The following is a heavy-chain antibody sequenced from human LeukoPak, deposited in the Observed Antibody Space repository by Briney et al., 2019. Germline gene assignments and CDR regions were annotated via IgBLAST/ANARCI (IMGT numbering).Heavy chain of an antibody. CDR1: GYSFTSYW. CDR3: ARRSSGWYLDY. J-gene: IGHJ4*02. Sequence: GESLKISCRGSGYSFTSYWIGWVRQMPGKGLEWMGIIYPGDSDTRYSPSFQGQVTISADKSISTAYLQWSRLKASDTAMHYCARRSSGWYLDYWGQGALVTVSS. CDR2: IYPGDSDT. D-gene: IGHD6-19*01. V-gene: IGHV5-51*01.